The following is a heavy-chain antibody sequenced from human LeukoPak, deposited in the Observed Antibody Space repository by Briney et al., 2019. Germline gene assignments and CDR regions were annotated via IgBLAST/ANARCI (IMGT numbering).Heavy chain of an antibody. Sequence: GGSLRLSCAASGFTFNSYRMNWVRQAPGKGLEWVGFIRSKTYGGTTEYAASVRDRFTMSRDDSNNTAYLQMNSLKTEDTALYYCSTDLRGSFPYYFDYWGQGTLVTVSS. V-gene: IGHV3-49*04. D-gene: IGHD3-10*01. CDR1: GFTFNSYR. CDR2: IRSKTYGGTT. CDR3: STDLRGSFPYYFDY. J-gene: IGHJ4*02.